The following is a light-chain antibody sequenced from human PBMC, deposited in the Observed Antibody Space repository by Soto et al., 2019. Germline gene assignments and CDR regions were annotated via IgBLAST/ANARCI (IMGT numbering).Light chain of an antibody. CDR2: GAS. CDR1: QSISSSY. J-gene: IGKJ1*01. Sequence: EIVLTQSPGTLSLSPGERATLSCRASQSISSSYLAWYQQKPGQAPRLLIYGASSRATGIPDRFSGSRSGTDFTLNITRLEPEDFAVDYCQQYGSSTWTFGQGTKVEIK. CDR3: QQYGSSTWT. V-gene: IGKV3-20*01.